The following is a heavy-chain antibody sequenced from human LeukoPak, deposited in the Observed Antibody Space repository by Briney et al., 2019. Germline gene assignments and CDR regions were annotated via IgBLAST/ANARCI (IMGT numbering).Heavy chain of an antibody. CDR2: INWNGGST. CDR3: AKGRWGLTINNFDI. J-gene: IGHJ3*02. Sequence: GGSLRLSCAASGFTFDDYGMSWVRQAPGKGLEWVSGINWNGGSTGYADSVKGRFTIYRDNSKNTLYLQMNSLRGEDTAVYYCAKGRWGLTINNFDIWGQGTMVSVSS. CDR1: GFTFDDYG. D-gene: IGHD3-9*01. V-gene: IGHV3-20*04.